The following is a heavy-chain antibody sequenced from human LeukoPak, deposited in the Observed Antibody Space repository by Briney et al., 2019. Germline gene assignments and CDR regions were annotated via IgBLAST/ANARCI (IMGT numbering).Heavy chain of an antibody. D-gene: IGHD3-22*01. V-gene: IGHV4-4*07. CDR2: IYTSGST. J-gene: IGHJ5*02. CDR1: GGSISSYY. CDR3: ARVTKEGYDSSGYYHNWFDP. Sequence: SETLSHTCTVSGGSISSYYWSWIRQPAGKGLEWIGRIYTSGSTNYNPSLKSRVTMSVDTSKNQFSLKLSSVTAADTAVYYCARVTKEGYDSSGYYHNWFDPWGQGTLVTVSS.